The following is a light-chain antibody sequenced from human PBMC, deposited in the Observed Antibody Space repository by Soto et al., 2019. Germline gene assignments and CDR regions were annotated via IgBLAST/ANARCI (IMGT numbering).Light chain of an antibody. J-gene: IGKJ5*01. CDR3: QQNGSLPIT. V-gene: IGKV3-20*01. CDR2: SAS. Sequence: EIVLTQSPGTLSLSPGERATLSCRASQSLSGGYLAWFQQKPGQTPRLLIYSASNRATGIPDRFSGSGSGTDVTLTISRLEHEDFVVYYCQQNGSLPITFGQGTRLEIK. CDR1: QSLSGGY.